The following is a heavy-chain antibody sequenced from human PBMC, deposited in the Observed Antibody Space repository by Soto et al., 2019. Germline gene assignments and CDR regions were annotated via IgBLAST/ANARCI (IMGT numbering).Heavy chain of an antibody. J-gene: IGHJ6*02. CDR1: GFTFSDSY. V-gene: IGHV3-11*01. CDR2: ITFSGNTV. CDR3: ARVSWREKYGMDV. Sequence: GGSLRLSCAASGFTFSDSYRSWIRQAPGKGLEWISYITFSGNTVYYADSLKGRFTISRDNAKNSLYLQMNRLRAEDTAVYYCARVSWREKYGMDVWGQGTTVTVSS.